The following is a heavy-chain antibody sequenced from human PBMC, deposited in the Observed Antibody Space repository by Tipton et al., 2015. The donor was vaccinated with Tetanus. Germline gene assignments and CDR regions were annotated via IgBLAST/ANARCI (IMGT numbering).Heavy chain of an antibody. Sequence: TLSLTCTISGGSISRFYWGWIRQPPGKGLEWIGHAYYSGSTNYNPSLKSRVSISVDTSNDQFSLRLTSVTAADTAIYYCAGFSNDSGGFSSYFDYWGRGTLVTVSP. D-gene: IGHD3-22*01. CDR2: AYYSGST. V-gene: IGHV4-59*01. J-gene: IGHJ4*02. CDR1: GGSISRFY. CDR3: AGFSNDSGGFSSYFDY.